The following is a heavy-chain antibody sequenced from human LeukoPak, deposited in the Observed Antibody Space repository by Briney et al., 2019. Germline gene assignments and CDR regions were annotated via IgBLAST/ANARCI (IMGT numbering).Heavy chain of an antibody. J-gene: IGHJ4*02. V-gene: IGHV3-73*01. CDR1: GFTFSGSA. CDR2: IRSKASSYAT. Sequence: GGSLKLSCAASGFTFSGSAMHWVRQASGKGLEWVGRIRSKASSYATAYAASVKGRFTISRDDSKNTAYLQMNSLKTEDTAVYYCTRHGNDSSGYYYGTDDYWGQGTLVTVSS. D-gene: IGHD3-22*01. CDR3: TRHGNDSSGYYYGTDDY.